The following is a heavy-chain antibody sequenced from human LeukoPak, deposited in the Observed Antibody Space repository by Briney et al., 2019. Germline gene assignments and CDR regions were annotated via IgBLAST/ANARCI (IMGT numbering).Heavy chain of an antibody. Sequence: GGSLRLSCAASGFTVSSNYMSWVRQAPGKGLEWVSVIYSGGSTYYAGSVKGRFTISRDNSKNTLYLQMNSLRAEDTAVYYCARDTYTIEYSSSSNYYYMDVWGKGTTVTVSS. J-gene: IGHJ6*03. CDR1: GFTVSSNY. CDR3: ARDTYTIEYSSSSNYYYMDV. CDR2: IYSGGST. D-gene: IGHD6-6*01. V-gene: IGHV3-66*02.